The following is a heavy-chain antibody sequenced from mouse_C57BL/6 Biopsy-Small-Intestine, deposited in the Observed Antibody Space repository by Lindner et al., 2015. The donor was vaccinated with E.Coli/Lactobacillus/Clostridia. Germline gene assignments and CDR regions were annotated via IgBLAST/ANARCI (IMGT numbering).Heavy chain of an antibody. Sequence: SVKVSCKASGYTFISYGISWVRQAPGQGLEWMGWISAYNGKIIYAQKFQGRATMTTDASTTTAYVELRSLRSDDTAVYYCARDPPYYDSNGYSRYYYGMDVWGQGTTVTVSS. CDR3: ARDPPYYDSNGYSRYYYGMDV. V-gene: IGHV1S14*01. CDR1: GYTFISYG. J-gene: IGHJ1*01. D-gene: IGHD2-4*01. CDR2: ISAYNGKI.